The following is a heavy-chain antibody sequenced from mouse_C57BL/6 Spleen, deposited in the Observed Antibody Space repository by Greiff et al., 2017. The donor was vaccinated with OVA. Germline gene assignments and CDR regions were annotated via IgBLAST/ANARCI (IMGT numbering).Heavy chain of an antibody. J-gene: IGHJ4*01. Sequence: EVQVVESGPGLVKPSQSLSLTCSVTGYSITSGYYWHWIRQFPGNKLEWMGYVSYDGSNNYNPSLKNRISITRDTSKNQFFLKLNSVTTEDTATYYCARENWAPYAMDYWGQGTSVTVSS. CDR2: VSYDGSN. D-gene: IGHD4-1*01. CDR3: ARENWAPYAMDY. CDR1: GYSITSGYY. V-gene: IGHV3-6*01.